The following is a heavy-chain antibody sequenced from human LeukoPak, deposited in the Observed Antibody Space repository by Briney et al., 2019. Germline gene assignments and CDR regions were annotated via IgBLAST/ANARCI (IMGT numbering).Heavy chain of an antibody. V-gene: IGHV3-74*01. CDR3: ARDRIEYTYGTGFDY. Sequence: GGSLRLSCAASGFTFSSYWMHWVRQAPGKGLVWVSRIHSDGISTSYADSVKGRFTISRDNAKNTLYLQMNSLRAEDTAVYYCARDRIEYTYGTGFDYWGQGTLVTVSS. D-gene: IGHD3-10*01. CDR2: IHSDGIST. CDR1: GFTFSSYW. J-gene: IGHJ4*02.